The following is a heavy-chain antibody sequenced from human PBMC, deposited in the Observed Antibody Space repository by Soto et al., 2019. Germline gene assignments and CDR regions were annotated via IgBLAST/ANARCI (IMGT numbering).Heavy chain of an antibody. D-gene: IGHD6-19*01. Sequence: GESLKISCKGSGYSFTTYWIGWVRELPGQGLEWMGVMFPGDSDTRYSPSFQGQVTMSADPSTNTAYLEWSSLKAADSAMYYCARVPDSSLGTMDVWGQGTTVTVSS. CDR2: MFPGDSDT. V-gene: IGHV5-51*01. CDR1: GYSFTTYW. J-gene: IGHJ6*02. CDR3: ARVPDSSLGTMDV.